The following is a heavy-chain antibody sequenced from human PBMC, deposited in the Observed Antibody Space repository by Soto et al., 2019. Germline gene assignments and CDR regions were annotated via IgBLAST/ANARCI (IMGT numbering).Heavy chain of an antibody. J-gene: IGHJ6*03. V-gene: IGHV4-34*01. CDR2: INHSGST. D-gene: IGHD1-26*01. CDR1: GGSFSGYY. Sequence: QVQLQQWGAGLLKPSETLSLTCAVYGGSFSGYYWSWIRQPPGKGLEWIGEINHSGSTNYNPSLKSRGTISVDTSKNQFSLKLSSVTAADTAVYYCAVGHYYYMDVWGKGTTVTVSS. CDR3: AVGHYYYMDV.